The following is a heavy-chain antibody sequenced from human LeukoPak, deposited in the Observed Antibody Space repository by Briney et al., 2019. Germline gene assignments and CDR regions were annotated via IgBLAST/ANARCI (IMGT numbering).Heavy chain of an antibody. CDR1: GFTFSSYA. CDR2: IKQDGSEK. J-gene: IGHJ4*02. V-gene: IGHV3-7*03. CDR3: ARGEYDFWSGYYRY. D-gene: IGHD3-3*01. Sequence: GGSLRLSCAASGFTFSSYAMSWVRQAPGKGLEWVANIKQDGSEKYYVDSVKGRFTISRDNAKNSLYLQMNSLRAEDTAVYYCARGEYDFWSGYYRYWGQGTLVTASS.